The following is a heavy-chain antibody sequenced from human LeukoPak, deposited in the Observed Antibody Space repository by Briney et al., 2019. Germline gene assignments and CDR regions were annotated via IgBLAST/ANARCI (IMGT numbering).Heavy chain of an antibody. Sequence: ASVKVSCKVSGYTLNELSMHWVRQAPGPGLEWMGGFDPEDGETIYAQKFQGRVTMTEDTSTDTAYMELSSLRSGDTAVYYCATGWLQSGLDYWGQGTLVTVSS. V-gene: IGHV1-24*01. CDR1: GYTLNELS. J-gene: IGHJ4*02. CDR2: FDPEDGET. D-gene: IGHD5-24*01. CDR3: ATGWLQSGLDY.